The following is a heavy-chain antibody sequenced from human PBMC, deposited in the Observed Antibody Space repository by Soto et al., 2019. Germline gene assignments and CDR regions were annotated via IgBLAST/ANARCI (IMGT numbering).Heavy chain of an antibody. CDR1: GGTFSSYA. CDR3: AGSTVTFLDWFDP. V-gene: IGHV1-69*13. J-gene: IGHJ5*02. Sequence: SVKVACKASGGTFSSYAISWVLQAPGQGLEWMGGIIPIFGTANYAQKFQGRATITADESTSTASMELSSLRSEDTAVYYCAGSTVTFLDWFDPWGQGTLVTVSS. D-gene: IGHD4-17*01. CDR2: IIPIFGTA.